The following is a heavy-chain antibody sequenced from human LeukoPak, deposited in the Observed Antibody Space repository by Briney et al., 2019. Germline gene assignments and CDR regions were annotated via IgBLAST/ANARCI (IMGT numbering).Heavy chain of an antibody. CDR1: GFAFSTYW. CDR3: ARDIVYLQLRN. J-gene: IGHJ4*02. V-gene: IGHV3-7*01. D-gene: IGHD1-1*01. Sequence: QPGGSLRLSCAASGFAFSTYWMIWVRQAPGKGLEWVASIGKDGSEKSYVDSVKGRFTISRDNARNSLYLQMSSLRVEDTAVYYCARDIVYLQLRNWGQGTLVTVSS. CDR2: IGKDGSEK.